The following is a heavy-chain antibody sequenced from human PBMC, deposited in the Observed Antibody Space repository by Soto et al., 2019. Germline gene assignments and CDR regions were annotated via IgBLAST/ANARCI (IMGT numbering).Heavy chain of an antibody. Sequence: QVQLQESGPGLVKPSQTLSLTCTVSGGSISSGGYYWSWIRQHPGKGLEWIGYIYYSGSTYYNPSLKSRVTISVDMSKNQFSLKLSSVTAADTAVYYCARDPLGPGDEAYFDLWGRGTLVTVSS. CDR2: IYYSGST. CDR3: ARDPLGPGDEAYFDL. D-gene: IGHD7-27*01. V-gene: IGHV4-31*03. CDR1: GGSISSGGYY. J-gene: IGHJ2*01.